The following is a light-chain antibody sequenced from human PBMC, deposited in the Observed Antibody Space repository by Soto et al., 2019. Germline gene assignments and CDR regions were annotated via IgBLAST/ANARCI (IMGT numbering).Light chain of an antibody. CDR3: QQRSNGFT. J-gene: IGKJ4*01. V-gene: IGKV3-11*01. Sequence: EVVLTQSPATLSLSPGERATLSCRASQSVRTSLVWYQQKPGQAPRLLIYDASKRATGVPARFSGSGSGTDFILTISSLEPEDFAYYYCQQRSNGFTFGGGTKVEI. CDR2: DAS. CDR1: QSVRTS.